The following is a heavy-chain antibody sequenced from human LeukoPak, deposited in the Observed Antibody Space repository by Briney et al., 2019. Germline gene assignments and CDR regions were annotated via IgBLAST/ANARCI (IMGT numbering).Heavy chain of an antibody. D-gene: IGHD1-1*01. J-gene: IGHJ4*02. CDR2: ISTSSSYI. CDR3: ARDQDWNDRGGLDY. CDR1: GFTFSTYS. Sequence: GGSLRLSCAASGFTFSTYSMNWVRQAPGKGLEWVSFISTSSSYIYYADSVKGRFTISRDNSKNSLYLQMDSLRAEDTAVYYCARDQDWNDRGGLDYWGQGTLVTVSS. V-gene: IGHV3-21*01.